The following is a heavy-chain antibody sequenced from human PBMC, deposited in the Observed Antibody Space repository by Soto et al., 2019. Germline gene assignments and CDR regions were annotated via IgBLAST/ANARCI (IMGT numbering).Heavy chain of an antibody. V-gene: IGHV2-5*02. J-gene: IGHJ4*02. CDR3: AHSRNLITEDAQVGDFDY. Sequence: QISLKESGPTLVKPTQTLKLTCSFSGFSLTTDGEGVGWVRQPPGEALEWLALIYCDDDERYSPSLKTRLTITKDPSKNQVVLIMTNMDPVDTATYYCAHSRNLITEDAQVGDFDYWGQGTLVTVSS. D-gene: IGHD3-10*01. CDR1: GFSLTTDGEG. CDR2: IYCDDDE.